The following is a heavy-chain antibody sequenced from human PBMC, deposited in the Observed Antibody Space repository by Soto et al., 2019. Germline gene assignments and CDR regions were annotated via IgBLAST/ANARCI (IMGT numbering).Heavy chain of an antibody. Sequence: PSETLSLTCTVSGGSISSSSYYWGWILQPPGKGLEWIGSIYYSGSTYYNPSLKSRVTISVDTSKNQFSLKLSSVTAADTAVYYCARLPLAARPDYWGQGTLVTVSS. V-gene: IGHV4-39*01. CDR2: IYYSGST. CDR1: GGSISSSSYY. CDR3: ARLPLAARPDY. J-gene: IGHJ4*02. D-gene: IGHD6-6*01.